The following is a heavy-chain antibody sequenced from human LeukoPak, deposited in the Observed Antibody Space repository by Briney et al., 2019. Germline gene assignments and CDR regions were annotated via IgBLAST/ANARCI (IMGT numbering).Heavy chain of an antibody. J-gene: IGHJ3*02. Sequence: ASVKVSCKASGYTFTNYGISWVRQAPGQGLEWMGWITAYNGNTNYAQNLQGRVTMTTDTSTSTAYMELRSLRSDDTAVYYCARDRCSSTSCSLRANFDIWGQGTMVTVSS. CDR1: GYTFTNYG. CDR3: ARDRCSSTSCSLRANFDI. V-gene: IGHV1-18*01. D-gene: IGHD2-2*01. CDR2: ITAYNGNT.